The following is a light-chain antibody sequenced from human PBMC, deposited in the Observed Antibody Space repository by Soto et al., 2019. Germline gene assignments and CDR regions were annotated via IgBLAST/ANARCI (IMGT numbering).Light chain of an antibody. CDR2: AAS. Sequence: AIQMTQSPSSLSASVGDRVTITCRASQGISGDLAWYQQKPGKAPNLLIYAASSLQSGVPSRFRGSASGTDFTLIISSLQHEDSATYYCLQDNRYPRTFGQGTNVEIK. CDR1: QGISGD. V-gene: IGKV1-6*01. J-gene: IGKJ1*01. CDR3: LQDNRYPRT.